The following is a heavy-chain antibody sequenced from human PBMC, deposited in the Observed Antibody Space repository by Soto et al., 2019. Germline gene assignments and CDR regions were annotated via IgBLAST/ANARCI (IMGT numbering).Heavy chain of an antibody. CDR3: ARARSIGYFENWYFDL. CDR2: IYHSGST. V-gene: IGHV4-30-2*01. Sequence: QLQLQESGSGLVKPSQTLSLTCAVSGGSISSGGYSWSWIRQPPGKGLEWIGYIYHSGSTYYNPSLKSRVTISVDRSKNQFSLKLSSVTDADTAVYYCARARSIGYFENWYFDLWGRGTLVTVSS. J-gene: IGHJ2*01. D-gene: IGHD3-22*01. CDR1: GGSISSGGYS.